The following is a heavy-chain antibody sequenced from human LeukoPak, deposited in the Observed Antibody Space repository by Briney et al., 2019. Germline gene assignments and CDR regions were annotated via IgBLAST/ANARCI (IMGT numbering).Heavy chain of an antibody. V-gene: IGHV5-51*01. CDR2: IYPGDSDI. D-gene: IGHD4-23*01. J-gene: IGHJ4*02. CDR3: ARHLPSGGNSWASVDY. Sequence: GESLKISCSGSGYSFTIYWIAWVRQMPGKGLEWMGIIYPGDSDIRYSPSFQGQVTIPADKSISTAYLQWSSLKASDTAIYYCARHLPSGGNSWASVDYWGQGTLVTVSS. CDR1: GYSFTIYW.